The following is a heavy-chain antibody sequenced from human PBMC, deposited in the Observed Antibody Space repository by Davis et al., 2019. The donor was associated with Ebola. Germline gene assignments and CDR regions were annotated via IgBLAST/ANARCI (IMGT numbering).Heavy chain of an antibody. CDR2: IWYDGSNK. CDR3: AKDRGWLQFDY. Sequence: GGSLRLSCAASGFTFSSYGMHWVRQAPGKGLEWVAVIWYDGSNKYYADSVKGRFTISRDNSKNTLYLQMSSLRAEDTAVYYCAKDRGWLQFDYWGQGALVTVSS. J-gene: IGHJ4*02. V-gene: IGHV3-33*06. D-gene: IGHD5-24*01. CDR1: GFTFSSYG.